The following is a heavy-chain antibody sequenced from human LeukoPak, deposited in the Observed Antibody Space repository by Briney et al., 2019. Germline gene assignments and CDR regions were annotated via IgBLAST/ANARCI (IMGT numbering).Heavy chain of an antibody. CDR1: GFTFSSYG. CDR2: ISSSSSYI. J-gene: IGHJ4*02. Sequence: PGGSLRLSCAASGFTFSSYGMNWVRQAPGKGLEWVSSISSSSSYIYYADSVKGRFTISRDNAKNSLYLQMNSLRAEDTAVYYCARVSSDYDFWSGRRMEFDYWGQGTLVIVSS. V-gene: IGHV3-21*01. CDR3: ARVSSDYDFWSGRRMEFDY. D-gene: IGHD3-3*01.